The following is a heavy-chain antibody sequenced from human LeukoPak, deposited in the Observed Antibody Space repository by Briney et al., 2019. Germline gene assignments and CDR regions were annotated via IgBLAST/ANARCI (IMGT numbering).Heavy chain of an antibody. CDR2: ISWNSGSI. D-gene: IGHD2-15*01. CDR1: GFTFDDYA. CDR3: AKANVKYCSGGSCFDAFDI. Sequence: GGSLRLSCAASGFTFDDYAMHWVRQAPGKGLEWVSGISWNSGSIGYADSVKGRFTISRDNAKNSLYLQMNSLRAEDTAVYHCAKANVKYCSGGSCFDAFDIWGQGTMVTVSS. J-gene: IGHJ3*02. V-gene: IGHV3-9*01.